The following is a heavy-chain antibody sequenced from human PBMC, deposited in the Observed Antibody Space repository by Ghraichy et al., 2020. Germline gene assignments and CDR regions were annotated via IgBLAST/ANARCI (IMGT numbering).Heavy chain of an antibody. CDR2: IWYDGSNK. J-gene: IGHJ4*02. V-gene: IGHV3-33*01. CDR1: GFTFSSYG. D-gene: IGHD2-15*01. CDR3: ARVGHCSGGSCYPPLPFDY. Sequence: GGSLRLSCAASGFTFSSYGMHWVRQAPGKGLEWVAVIWYDGSNKYYADSVKGRFTISRDNSKNTLYLQMNSLRAEDTAVYYCARVGHCSGGSCYPPLPFDYWGQGTLVTVSS.